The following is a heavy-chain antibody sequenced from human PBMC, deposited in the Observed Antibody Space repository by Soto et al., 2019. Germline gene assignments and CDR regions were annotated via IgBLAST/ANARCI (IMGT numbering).Heavy chain of an antibody. J-gene: IGHJ5*02. CDR2: IHYTGNT. V-gene: IGHV4-59*01. CDR1: GGSISGYY. CDR3: ARGGACSKWLDP. D-gene: IGHD3-10*02. Sequence: SETLSLTCTVSGGSISGYYWSWIRQPPGKGLEWIGYIHYTGNTIYNPSLNSRVTMSVDTSKNQFSLHLNYVTAADTAVYYCARGGACSKWLDPWGQGTLVTVSS.